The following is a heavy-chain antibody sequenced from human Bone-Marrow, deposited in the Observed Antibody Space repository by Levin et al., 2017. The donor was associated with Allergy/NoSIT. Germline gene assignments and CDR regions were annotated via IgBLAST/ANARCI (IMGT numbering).Heavy chain of an antibody. CDR3: ARIRYCDLNNCPRHPKWWYFDV. J-gene: IGHJ2*01. Sequence: PSETLSLTCTVSGGSVSSANYYWGWVRQSAGKGLEWIGRVYTTGSTKDNPSLKSRVTMSIDTSKNQFSLELTSVTAADTAVYYCARIRYCDLNNCPRHPKWWYFDVWGRGTLVTVSS. D-gene: IGHD5-24*01. V-gene: IGHV4-61*02. CDR2: VYTTGST. CDR1: GGSVSSANYY.